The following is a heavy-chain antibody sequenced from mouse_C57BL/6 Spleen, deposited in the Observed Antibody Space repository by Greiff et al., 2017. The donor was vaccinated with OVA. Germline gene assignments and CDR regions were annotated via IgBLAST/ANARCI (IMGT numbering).Heavy chain of an antibody. V-gene: IGHV1-80*01. Sequence: QVQLPQSGAELVKPGASVKISFKASGYAFRYYLMNWVKQRPGKGLEWVWKIYPGGGDTKYKGKLQGKATLTADKSSSTAYMQLSSLTSEDSAVYFCAVNYPYAMDYWGQGTSVTVSS. D-gene: IGHD1-1*01. CDR2: IYPGGGDT. CDR3: AVNYPYAMDY. J-gene: IGHJ4*01. CDR1: GYAFRYYL.